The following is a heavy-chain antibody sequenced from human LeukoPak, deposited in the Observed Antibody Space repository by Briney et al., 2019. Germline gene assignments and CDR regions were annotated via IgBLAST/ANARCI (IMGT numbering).Heavy chain of an antibody. CDR2: IIPIFGTA. CDR3: ARDRGRYYDSSGYYYVRGYDY. J-gene: IGHJ4*02. V-gene: IGHV1-69*05. D-gene: IGHD3-22*01. CDR1: GGTFSSYA. Sequence: ASVKVSCKASGGTFSSYAISWVRQAPGQGLEWMGRIIPIFGTANYAHKFQGRGTITTDESTSTAYMELSSLRSEDTAVYYCARDRGRYYDSSGYYYVRGYDYWGQGTLVTVSS.